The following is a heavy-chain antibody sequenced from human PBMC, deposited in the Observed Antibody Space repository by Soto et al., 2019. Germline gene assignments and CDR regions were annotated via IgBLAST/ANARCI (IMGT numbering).Heavy chain of an antibody. D-gene: IGHD1-26*01. CDR1: GFTFSSYW. Sequence: GGSLRLSCAASGFTFSSYWMHWVRQAPGKGLVWVSRINSDGSSTSYADSVKGRFAISRDNAKNTLYLQMNSLRAEDTAVYYCAREVGATPNYYYYYGMDVWGQGTTVTVSS. CDR3: AREVGATPNYYYYYGMDV. CDR2: INSDGSST. V-gene: IGHV3-74*01. J-gene: IGHJ6*02.